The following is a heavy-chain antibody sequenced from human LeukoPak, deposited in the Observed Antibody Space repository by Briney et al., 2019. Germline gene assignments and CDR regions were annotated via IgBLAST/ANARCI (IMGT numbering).Heavy chain of an antibody. CDR1: GFTFNNFA. D-gene: IGHD2-15*01. Sequence: QPGGSLRLSCAASGFTFNNFAMSWVRQAPGKGLEWVSAISGSGDNTYYADSVKGRFTISRDNSKNTLYLQMNSLRAEDTAVYYCARDLGYCSGGSCYYYGMDVWGQGTTVTVSS. J-gene: IGHJ6*02. CDR2: ISGSGDNT. V-gene: IGHV3-23*01. CDR3: ARDLGYCSGGSCYYYGMDV.